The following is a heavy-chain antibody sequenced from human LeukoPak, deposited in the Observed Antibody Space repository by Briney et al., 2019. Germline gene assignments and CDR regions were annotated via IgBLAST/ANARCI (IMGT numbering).Heavy chain of an antibody. CDR3: AKDGVVAALGDSWFDP. V-gene: IGHV3-43D*03. J-gene: IGHJ5*02. D-gene: IGHD2-15*01. CDR1: GFTFDDYA. Sequence: PGGSLRLSCAASGFTFDDYAMHWVRQAPGKGLEWVSLISWNGGSTYYADSAKGRFTISRDNSKNSLYLQMNSLRAEDTALYYCAKDGVVAALGDSWFDPWGQGTLVTVSS. CDR2: ISWNGGST.